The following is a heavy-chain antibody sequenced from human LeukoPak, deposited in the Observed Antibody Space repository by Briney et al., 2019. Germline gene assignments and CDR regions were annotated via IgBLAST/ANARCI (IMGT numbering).Heavy chain of an antibody. CDR3: ARDAGYCSSTSCYPEYFQH. D-gene: IGHD2-2*03. Sequence: ASVKVSCKASGYTFTGYYMHWVRQAPGQGLEWMGWINPNSGGTNYAQKFQGRATMTRDTSISTAYMELSRLRSDDTAVYYCARDAGYCSSTSCYPEYFQHWGQGTLVTVSS. J-gene: IGHJ1*01. CDR1: GYTFTGYY. V-gene: IGHV1-2*02. CDR2: INPNSGGT.